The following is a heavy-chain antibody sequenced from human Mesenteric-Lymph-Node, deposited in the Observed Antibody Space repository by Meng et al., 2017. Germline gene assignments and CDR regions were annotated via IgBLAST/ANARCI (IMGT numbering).Heavy chain of an antibody. V-gene: IGHV1-8*01. CDR3: ARATGGAAAGMRTQNYYYYGMDV. J-gene: IGHJ6*02. Sequence: ASVKVSCKASGYTFTSYDINWVRQATGQGLEWMGWMNPNSGNTGYAQKFQGRVTMTRNTSISTAYMELSSLRSEDTAVYYCARATGGAAAGMRTQNYYYYGMDVWGQGTTVTVSS. CDR1: GYTFTSYD. CDR2: MNPNSGNT. D-gene: IGHD6-13*01.